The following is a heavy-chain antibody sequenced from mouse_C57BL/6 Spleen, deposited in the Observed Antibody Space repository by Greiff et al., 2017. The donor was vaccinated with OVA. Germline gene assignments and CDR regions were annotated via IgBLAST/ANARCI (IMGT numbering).Heavy chain of an antibody. J-gene: IGHJ1*03. D-gene: IGHD2-1*01. CDR1: GYTFTSYW. V-gene: IGHV1-64*01. CDR3: ARSVALLWYVDV. Sequence: QVQLKQPGAELVKPGASVKLSCKASGYTFTSYWMHWVKQRPGQGLEWIGMIHPNSGSTNYNEKFKSKATLTVDKSSSTAYLQLSSLTSEDSAVYYCARSVALLWYVDVWGTGTTVTVSS. CDR2: IHPNSGST.